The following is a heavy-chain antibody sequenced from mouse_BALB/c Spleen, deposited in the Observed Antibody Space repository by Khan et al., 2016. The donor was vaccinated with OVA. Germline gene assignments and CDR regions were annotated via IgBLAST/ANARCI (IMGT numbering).Heavy chain of an antibody. CDR1: GYTLTRYY. J-gene: IGHJ2*01. CDR2: INPSTGYT. Sequence: QVQLQQPGAELVKPGASVKLSCKASGYTLTRYYMYWVKQRPGQGLEWIGGINPSTGYTNLNEKFKNKATLTVDKSSTTVYMQLSSLTSGDSAVYYCSRNYGYDYFDYWGQGTTLTVSS. CDR3: SRNYGYDYFDY. D-gene: IGHD1-2*01. V-gene: IGHV1S81*02.